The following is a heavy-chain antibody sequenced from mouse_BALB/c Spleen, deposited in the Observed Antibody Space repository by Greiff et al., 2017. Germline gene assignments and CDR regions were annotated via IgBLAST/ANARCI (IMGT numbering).Heavy chain of an antibody. Sequence: EVMLVESGGGLVQPGGSLKLSCAASGFTFSSYTMSWVRQTPEKRLEWVAYISTGGGSTYYPDTVKGRFTISRDNAKNTLYLQMSSLKSEDTAMYYCARPPSTMITTGFAYWGQGTLVTVSA. CDR3: ARPPSTMITTGFAY. V-gene: IGHV5-12-2*01. CDR1: GFTFSSYT. J-gene: IGHJ3*01. CDR2: ISTGGGST. D-gene: IGHD2-4*01.